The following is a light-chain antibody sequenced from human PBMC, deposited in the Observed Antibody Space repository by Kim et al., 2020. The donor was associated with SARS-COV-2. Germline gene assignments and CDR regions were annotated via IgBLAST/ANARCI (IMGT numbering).Light chain of an antibody. J-gene: IGLJ2*01. V-gene: IGLV3-1*01. CDR3: QAWDSSTVV. Sequence: SYELTQPPSASVSPGQTASITCSGDKLGDKYAYWYQQKPGHSPVLVIYQDSKRPSGIPERFSGSNSGNTATLTISGTQAMDEADYYCQAWDSSTVVFGGGTKLTVL. CDR1: KLGDKY. CDR2: QDS.